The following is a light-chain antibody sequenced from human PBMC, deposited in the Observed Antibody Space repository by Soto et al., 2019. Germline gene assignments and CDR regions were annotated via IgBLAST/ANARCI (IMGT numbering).Light chain of an antibody. V-gene: IGKV4-1*01. CDR2: WAS. CDR3: QQYYSSPHT. CDR1: QSVFNRSNINNH. Sequence: DIVMTQSPDSLAVSLGERATINCKSSQSVFNRSNINNHFAWYRQKPGQPPELLIYWASTRESGVPDRFSGSGSGTDFTLTISSLQAEDVAVYYCQQYYSSPHTFGQGTKLEIK. J-gene: IGKJ2*01.